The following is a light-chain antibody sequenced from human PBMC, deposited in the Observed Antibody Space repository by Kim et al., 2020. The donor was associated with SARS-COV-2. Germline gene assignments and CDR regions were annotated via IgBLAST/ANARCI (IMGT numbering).Light chain of an antibody. J-gene: IGLJ2*01. CDR1: SSNIGTNY. CDR2: KNN. Sequence: GQRVSISCFGSSSNIGTNYVFWYQQLPGTAPKLLMYKNNERPLGVPDRFSGSKSGTSASLAISGLRSEDEADYYCAAWDNSLINMIFGGGTRLTVL. V-gene: IGLV1-47*01. CDR3: AAWDNSLINMI.